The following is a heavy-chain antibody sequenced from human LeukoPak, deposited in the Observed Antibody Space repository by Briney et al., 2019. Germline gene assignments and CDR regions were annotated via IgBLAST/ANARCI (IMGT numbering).Heavy chain of an antibody. J-gene: IGHJ6*02. CDR2: ISGSGGST. Sequence: GGCLRLSCSASGFIFNTYAMSWLRQAPGKGLEWVSAISGSGGSTYYADSVKGRFTISRDNSKNTLYLQMNSLRAEDTAVYYCAKGPFAVWGQGTTVTVSS. CDR3: AKGPFAV. CDR1: GFIFNTYA. V-gene: IGHV3-23*01.